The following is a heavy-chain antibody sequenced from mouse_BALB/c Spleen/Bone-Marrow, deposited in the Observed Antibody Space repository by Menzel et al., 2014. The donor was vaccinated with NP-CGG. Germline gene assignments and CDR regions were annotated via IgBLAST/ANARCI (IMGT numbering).Heavy chain of an antibody. CDR3: AKNEGKNSYGNYAFVY. J-gene: IGHJ3*01. CDR2: IWRGGGT. V-gene: IGHV2-5*01. D-gene: IGHD2-1*01. CDR1: GFSLTSYG. Sequence: QVQLQQSGPGLVQPSQSLSITCTVSGFSLTSYGVHWVRQSPGKGLEWLGMIWRGGGTDYNAGFMSRLSITKDNSKSQVFFKMKSLQADDTAIYYCAKNEGKNSYGNYAFVYWGQGALVTVSA.